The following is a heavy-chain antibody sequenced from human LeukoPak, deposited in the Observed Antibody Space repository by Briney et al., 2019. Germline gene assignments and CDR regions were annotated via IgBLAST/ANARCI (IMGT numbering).Heavy chain of an antibody. CDR2: ISSSGSTI. Sequence: PGGSLRLSCAASGFTFSSYEMNWLRQAPGKGLEWVSYISSSGSTIYYADSVKGRFTISRDNAKNSLYLQMNSLRAEDTAVYYCARPPAARRGDYWGQGTLVTLSS. CDR3: ARPPAARRGDY. CDR1: GFTFSSYE. D-gene: IGHD6-6*01. V-gene: IGHV3-48*03. J-gene: IGHJ4*02.